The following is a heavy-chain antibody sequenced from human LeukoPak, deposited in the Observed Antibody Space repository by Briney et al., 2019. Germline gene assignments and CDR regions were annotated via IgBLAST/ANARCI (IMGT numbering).Heavy chain of an antibody. V-gene: IGHV1-8*01. Sequence: ASVKVSCKASGYTFTSYDINWVRQATGQGLEWMGWMNPNSGNTGYAQQFQGRVTMTRNTSISTAYMELSSLRSEDTAVYYCARGPLIGGSGSYYPLYYYYYMDVWGKGTTVTISS. CDR3: ARGPLIGGSGSYYPLYYYYYMDV. CDR2: MNPNSGNT. D-gene: IGHD3-10*01. J-gene: IGHJ6*03. CDR1: GYTFTSYD.